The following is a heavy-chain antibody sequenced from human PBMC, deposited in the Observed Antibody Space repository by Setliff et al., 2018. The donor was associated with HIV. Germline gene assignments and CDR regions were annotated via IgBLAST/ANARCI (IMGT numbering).Heavy chain of an antibody. J-gene: IGHJ4*02. CDR2: IYPSTSA. Sequence: SETLSLTCTVSGGSISSYYWSWIRQSPGEGLEWIGYIYPSTSANYNPSLKSRVRILLDTSKNQFSLKLSSVTAADTAVYYCALLYPYSGYLGYWGQGTLVTVSS. V-gene: IGHV4-4*09. D-gene: IGHD1-26*01. CDR1: GGSISSYY. CDR3: ALLYPYSGYLGY.